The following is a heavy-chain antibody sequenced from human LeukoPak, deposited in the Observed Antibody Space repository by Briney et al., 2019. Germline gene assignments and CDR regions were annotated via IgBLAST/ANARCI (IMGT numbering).Heavy chain of an antibody. J-gene: IGHJ3*02. CDR1: GYTFTSYD. D-gene: IGHD1-7*01. V-gene: IGHV1-8*01. Sequence: ASVKVSCKASGYTFTSYDINWVRQATGQGLEWMGWMNPNSGNTGYAQKFQGRVTMTRNTSISTAYMELSSLRSEGTAVYYCARAAGTTLRGDHDAFDIWGQGTMVTVSS. CDR3: ARAAGTTLRGDHDAFDI. CDR2: MNPNSGNT.